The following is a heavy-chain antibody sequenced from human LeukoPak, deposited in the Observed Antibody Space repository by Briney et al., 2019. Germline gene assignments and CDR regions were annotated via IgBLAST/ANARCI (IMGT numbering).Heavy chain of an antibody. Sequence: PGGSLRLSCAASGFTFSSYAMHWVRQAPGKGLEWVAVISYDGSNKYYADSVKGRFTISRDNSKNTLYLQMNSLRAEDTAVYYCARGSQQWLVQYWFDPWGQGTLVTVSS. V-gene: IGHV3-30-3*01. J-gene: IGHJ5*02. D-gene: IGHD6-19*01. CDR1: GFTFSSYA. CDR3: ARGSQQWLVQYWFDP. CDR2: ISYDGSNK.